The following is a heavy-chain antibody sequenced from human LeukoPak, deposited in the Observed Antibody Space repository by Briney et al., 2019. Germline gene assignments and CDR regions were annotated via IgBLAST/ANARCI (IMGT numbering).Heavy chain of an antibody. J-gene: IGHJ4*02. CDR2: ISGSDYST. V-gene: IGHV3-23*01. CDR3: ARDFGELDY. D-gene: IGHD3-3*01. Sequence: GGSLRPSCAASGFTFSVYAMSWVRQAPGKGLEWVSAISGSDYSTYYADSVKGRFTISRDNSENTLYLQMNSLRAEDTAVYYCARDFGELDYWGQGTLVTVSS. CDR1: GFTFSVYA.